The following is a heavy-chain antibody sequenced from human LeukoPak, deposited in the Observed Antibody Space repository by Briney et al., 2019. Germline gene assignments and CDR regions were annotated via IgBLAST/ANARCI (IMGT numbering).Heavy chain of an antibody. CDR1: GYTFTGYY. Sequence: SVKVSCKASGYTFTGYYMHWVRQAPGQGLEWMGGIIPIFGTANYAQKFQGRVTITTDESTSTAYMELSSLRSEDTAVYYCARGISAGTTADYWGQGTLVTVSS. D-gene: IGHD4-17*01. CDR3: ARGISAGTTADY. J-gene: IGHJ4*02. V-gene: IGHV1-69*05. CDR2: IIPIFGTA.